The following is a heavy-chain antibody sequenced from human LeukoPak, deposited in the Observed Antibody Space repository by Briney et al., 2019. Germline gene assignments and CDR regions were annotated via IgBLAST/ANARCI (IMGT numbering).Heavy chain of an antibody. D-gene: IGHD3-22*01. Sequence: PGGSLRLSCAASGFTFDDYSMNWVRQAPGKGLEWVSFISSSSGYIFYADSMKGRFTISRDNAKNSLYLQMNSLRAEDTAIYYCTRDLRIAMIADGFDLWGQGTTVTVSS. CDR1: GFTFDDYS. V-gene: IGHV3-21*01. CDR2: ISSSSGYI. J-gene: IGHJ3*01. CDR3: TRDLRIAMIADGFDL.